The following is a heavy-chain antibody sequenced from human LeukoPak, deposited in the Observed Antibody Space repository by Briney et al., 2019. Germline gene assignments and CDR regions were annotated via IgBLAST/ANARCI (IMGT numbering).Heavy chain of an antibody. CDR3: ARDSGWLRYHD. Sequence: GGSLRLSCGASGFTFSTHGMNWVRQAPGKGLEWVSGIGGSGIGHSTHYADSVKGRFTISRDNSKNMVYLQMDSLRAEDTALYYCARDSGWLRYHDWGQGALVTVSS. D-gene: IGHD5-12*01. CDR1: GFTFSTHG. V-gene: IGHV3-23*01. CDR2: IGGSGIGHST. J-gene: IGHJ4*02.